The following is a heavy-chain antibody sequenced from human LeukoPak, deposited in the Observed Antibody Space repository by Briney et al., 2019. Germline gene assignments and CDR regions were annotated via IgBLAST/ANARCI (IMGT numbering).Heavy chain of an antibody. Sequence: PSETLSLTCTVSGGSISSSSYYWGWIRQPPGKGLEWIGSIYYSGSTYYNPSLKSRATISVDTSKNQFSLKLSSVTAADTAVYYCARTTDILTGYSESYFDYWGQGTLVTVSS. CDR1: GGSISSSSYY. J-gene: IGHJ4*02. CDR2: IYYSGST. D-gene: IGHD3-9*01. V-gene: IGHV4-39*01. CDR3: ARTTDILTGYSESYFDY.